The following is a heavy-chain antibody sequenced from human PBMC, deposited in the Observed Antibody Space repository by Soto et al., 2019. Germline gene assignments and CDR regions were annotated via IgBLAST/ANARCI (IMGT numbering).Heavy chain of an antibody. CDR1: GGSFSGYY. CDR2: INHSGST. V-gene: IGHV4-34*01. D-gene: IGHD3-22*01. CDR3: ARYRTLPQHYYDSSGYLVF. J-gene: IGHJ4*02. Sequence: SETLSLTCAVYGGSFSGYYWSWIRQPPGKGLEWIGEINHSGSTNYNPSLKSRVTISVDTSKNQFSLKLSSVTAADTAVYYCARYRTLPQHYYDSSGYLVFGGQGTLVTVSS.